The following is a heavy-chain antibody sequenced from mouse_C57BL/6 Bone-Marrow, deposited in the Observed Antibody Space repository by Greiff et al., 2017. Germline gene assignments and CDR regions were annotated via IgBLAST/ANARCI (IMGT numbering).Heavy chain of an antibody. CDR1: GYSITSGYY. CDR2: ISYDGSN. J-gene: IGHJ4*01. CDR3: AAYYSNLYYAMDY. D-gene: IGHD2-5*01. V-gene: IGHV3-6*01. Sequence: EVKLMESGPGLVKPSQSLSLTCSVTGYSITSGYYWNWIRQFPGNKLEWMGYISYDGSNNYNPSLKNRISITRDTSKNQFFLKLNSVTTEDTATYYCAAYYSNLYYAMDYWGKGTSVTVSS.